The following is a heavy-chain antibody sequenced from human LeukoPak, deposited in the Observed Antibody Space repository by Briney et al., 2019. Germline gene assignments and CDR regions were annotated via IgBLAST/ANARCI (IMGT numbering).Heavy chain of an antibody. CDR2: ISSSGSTI. J-gene: IGHJ4*02. Sequence: GGSLRLSCAASGFTFSSYEMNWVRQAPGKGLEWVSYISSSGSTIYYADSVKGRFTISRDNAKNSLYLQMNSLRAEDTAVYYCARDGHDIPNSSSWSRFDYRGQGTLVTVSS. D-gene: IGHD6-13*01. CDR3: ARDGHDIPNSSSWSRFDY. CDR1: GFTFSSYE. V-gene: IGHV3-48*03.